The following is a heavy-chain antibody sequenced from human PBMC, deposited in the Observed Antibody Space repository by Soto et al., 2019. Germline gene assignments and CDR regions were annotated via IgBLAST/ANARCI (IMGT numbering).Heavy chain of an antibody. CDR3: ARGRGAIWRDYFDY. CDR2: ISAYNGNT. CDR1: GYTFTSYG. J-gene: IGHJ4*02. Sequence: ASVKVSCKASGYTFTSYGISWVRQAPGQGLEWMGWISAYNGNTNYAQRLQGRVTMTTDTSTSTAYMELRSLRSDDTAVYYCARGRGAIWRDYFDYWGQGTLVTVSS. D-gene: IGHD3-16*01. V-gene: IGHV1-18*04.